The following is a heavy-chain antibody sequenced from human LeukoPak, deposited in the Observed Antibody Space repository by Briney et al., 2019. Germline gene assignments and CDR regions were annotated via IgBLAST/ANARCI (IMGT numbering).Heavy chain of an antibody. Sequence: PSETLSLTCTVSGGSVSSGSYYWSWIRQPPGKGLEWIGYIYYSGSTNYNPSLKSRVTISVDTSKNQFSLKLSSVTAADTAVYYCARSDTAMVTTIYSFDYWGQGTLVTVSS. CDR2: IYYSGST. V-gene: IGHV4-61*01. D-gene: IGHD5-18*01. CDR1: GGSVSSGSYY. J-gene: IGHJ4*02. CDR3: ARSDTAMVTTIYSFDY.